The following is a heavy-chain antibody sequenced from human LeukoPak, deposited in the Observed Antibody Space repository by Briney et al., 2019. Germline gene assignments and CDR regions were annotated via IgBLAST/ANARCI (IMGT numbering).Heavy chain of an antibody. D-gene: IGHD3-16*01. V-gene: IGHV3-7*01. CDR1: GFTFTAYA. CDR3: ARGRGWVDH. CDR2: IHDDGIVT. Sequence: AGGSLRLSCAASGFTFTAYAMSWFRQTPEKGLEWVANIHDDGIVTHHVDSVKGRFTISRDNARNSVNLQLNSLRVEDTALYYCARGRGWVDHWGQGTLVTVSS. J-gene: IGHJ4*02.